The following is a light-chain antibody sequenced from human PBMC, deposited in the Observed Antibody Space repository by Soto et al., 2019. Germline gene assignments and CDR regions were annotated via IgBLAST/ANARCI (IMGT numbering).Light chain of an antibody. CDR2: AAS. CDR3: QQYKNWLT. V-gene: IGKV3-15*01. Sequence: EIVMTQSPATLSVSPGERVTVSCRASQSVSNNLAWYQQKPGQAPRLLIYAASTRATVLPARFSGSGSGTEFTLTITRLQSEDSAVYYCQQYKNWLTFGGGTKVEI. J-gene: IGKJ4*01. CDR1: QSVSNN.